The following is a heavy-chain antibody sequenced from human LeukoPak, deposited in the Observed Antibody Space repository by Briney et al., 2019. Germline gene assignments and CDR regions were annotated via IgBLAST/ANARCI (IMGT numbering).Heavy chain of an antibody. J-gene: IGHJ4*02. CDR1: GGSFSGYY. Sequence: SETLSLTCAVYGGSFSGYYWGWIRQPPGKGLEWIGEINHSGSTNYDPSLKSRVTISVDTSKNQFSLKLSSVTAADTAVYYCARVSGRWLQTRYYFDYWGQGTLVTVSS. CDR3: ARVSGRWLQTRYYFDY. V-gene: IGHV4-34*01. CDR2: INHSGST. D-gene: IGHD5-24*01.